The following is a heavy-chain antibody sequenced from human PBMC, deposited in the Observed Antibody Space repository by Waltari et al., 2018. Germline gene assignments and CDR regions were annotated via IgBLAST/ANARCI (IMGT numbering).Heavy chain of an antibody. CDR3: AKDLTRGYAADY. V-gene: IGHV3-30*02. D-gene: IGHD6-25*01. CDR2: IQNDSSNE. Sequence: QVQLVESGGGVVQPGGSLRLSCAASGFSFSTCGMHWVRQAPGKGLEWVAFIQNDSSNEDYADSVKGRFTVSRDNSRNTLYVQMNSLRVEDTAVYYCAKDLTRGYAADYWGQGTLVTVSS. J-gene: IGHJ4*02. CDR1: GFSFSTCG.